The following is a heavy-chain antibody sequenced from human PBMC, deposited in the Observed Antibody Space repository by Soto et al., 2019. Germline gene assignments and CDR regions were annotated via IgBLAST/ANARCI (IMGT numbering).Heavy chain of an antibody. D-gene: IGHD3-3*01. CDR2: IYSGGST. V-gene: IGHV3-66*01. CDR3: AREARDFWSGYSDY. CDR1: GFTVSSNY. Sequence: EVQLVESGGGLVQPGGSLRLSCAASGFTVSSNYMSWVRQAPGKGLEWVSVIYSGGSTYYADSVKGRFTISRENSKNTLYLQMNSLRAEDKAVYYCAREARDFWSGYSDYWGQGTLVTVSS. J-gene: IGHJ4*02.